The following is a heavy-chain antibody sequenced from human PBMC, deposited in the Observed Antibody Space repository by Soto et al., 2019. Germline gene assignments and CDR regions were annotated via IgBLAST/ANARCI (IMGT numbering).Heavy chain of an antibody. V-gene: IGHV3-23*01. J-gene: IGHJ6*02. D-gene: IGHD2-2*01. Sequence: GSLRLSCAASGFTFSSYAMSWVRQAPGKGLEWVSAISGSGGSTYYADSVKGRFTISRDNSKNTLYLQMNSLRAEDTAVYYCAKASLPAAPYYYYGMDVWGQGTTVTVSS. CDR2: ISGSGGST. CDR3: AKASLPAAPYYYYGMDV. CDR1: GFTFSSYA.